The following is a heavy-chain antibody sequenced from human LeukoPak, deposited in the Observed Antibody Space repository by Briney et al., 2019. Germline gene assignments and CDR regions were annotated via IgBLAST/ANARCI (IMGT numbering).Heavy chain of an antibody. J-gene: IGHJ4*02. Sequence: GGSLRLSCAASGFTFSSYSMNWVRQAPGKGLEWVSSISSSSSYIYYADSVKGRFTIPRDNAKNSLYLQMNSLRAEDTAVYYCARTPGIAAAGTNYWGQGTLVTISS. V-gene: IGHV3-21*01. CDR3: ARTPGIAAAGTNY. CDR2: ISSSSSYI. CDR1: GFTFSSYS. D-gene: IGHD6-13*01.